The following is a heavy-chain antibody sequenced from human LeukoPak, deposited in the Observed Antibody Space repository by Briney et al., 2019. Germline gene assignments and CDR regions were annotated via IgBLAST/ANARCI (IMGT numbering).Heavy chain of an antibody. V-gene: IGHV3-7*03. D-gene: IGHD4-17*01. Sequence: GGSLRLSCAASGFTFTTYWMTWVRQAPGKGLEWVANIKQDGSETYYVDSVKGRFTISRDNAKNSLYLQMNSLRDEDTAVYYCAKDIYGDYVRDYWGQGTLVTVSS. CDR3: AKDIYGDYVRDY. J-gene: IGHJ4*02. CDR2: IKQDGSET. CDR1: GFTFTTYW.